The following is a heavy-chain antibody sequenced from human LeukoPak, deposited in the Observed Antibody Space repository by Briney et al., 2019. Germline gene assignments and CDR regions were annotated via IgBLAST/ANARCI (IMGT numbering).Heavy chain of an antibody. CDR2: IYHSGST. J-gene: IGHJ4*02. Sequence: SETLSLTCTVSGGSISSGSYYWSWIRQPPGKGLEWIGNIYHSGSTYYNPSLKSRVIISVDTSKNHFSLKLSSVTAADTAVYYCARAPNYDFWSGYLDYWGQGTLVTVSS. CDR1: GGSISSGSYY. D-gene: IGHD3-3*01. CDR3: ARAPNYDFWSGYLDY. V-gene: IGHV4-39*02.